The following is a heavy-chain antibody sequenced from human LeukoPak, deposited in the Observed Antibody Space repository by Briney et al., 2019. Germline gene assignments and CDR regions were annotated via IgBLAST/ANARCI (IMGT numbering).Heavy chain of an antibody. D-gene: IGHD1-14*01. J-gene: IGHJ5*02. CDR1: GYTFNAYY. Sequence: ASVKVSCKASGYTFNAYYMYWVRQAPGQGLEWMGWINPNSGGTNYAQKFQGRVTMTRDTSISTAYMELSRLRSDDTAVYYCARDHLLFRQPPNWFDPWGQGTLVTVSS. CDR3: ARDHLLFRQPPNWFDP. CDR2: INPNSGGT. V-gene: IGHV1-2*02.